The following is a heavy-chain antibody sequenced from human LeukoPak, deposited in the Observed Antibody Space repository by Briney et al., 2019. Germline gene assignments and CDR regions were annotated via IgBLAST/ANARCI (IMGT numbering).Heavy chain of an antibody. CDR2: IYYSGST. CDR1: GGAISSGGYY. J-gene: IGHJ5*02. CDR3: ASGHYSNYPWFDP. Sequence: TLSLTCTVSGGAISSGGYYWSWIRQHPGKGLEWIGYIYYSGSTYYNPSLQSRVTISVDTSKNQFSLKLSSVTAADTAVYYCASGHYSNYPWFDPWGQGTLVTVSS. V-gene: IGHV4-31*03. D-gene: IGHD4-11*01.